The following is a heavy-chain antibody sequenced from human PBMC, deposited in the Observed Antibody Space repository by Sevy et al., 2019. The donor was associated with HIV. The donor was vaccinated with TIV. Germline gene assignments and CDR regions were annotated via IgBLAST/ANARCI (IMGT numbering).Heavy chain of an antibody. CDR3: AKDRRVGVPWGSGWDYYGMDV. CDR2: ISYDGSNK. Sequence: GGSLRLSCAASGFTFSSYGMHWVRQAPGKGLEWVAVISYDGSNKYYADSVKGRFTISTDNSKNTLYLQTSSLRVEDTAVYYCAKDRRVGVPWGSGWDYYGMDVWGQGTTVTVSS. D-gene: IGHD6-19*01. CDR1: GFTFSSYG. J-gene: IGHJ6*02. V-gene: IGHV3-30*18.